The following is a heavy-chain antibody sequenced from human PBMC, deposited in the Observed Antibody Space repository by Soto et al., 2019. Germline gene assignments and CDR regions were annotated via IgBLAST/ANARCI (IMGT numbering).Heavy chain of an antibody. D-gene: IGHD2-2*01. J-gene: IGHJ6*02. V-gene: IGHV3-23*01. CDR1: GFIFQNFV. Sequence: DVQLLETGGGLVQPGGSLRLSCRASGFIFQNFVINWVRQAPGKGLEWVSIIGGTGQYTFYAVSVRGRFTFSRDNSENTVYLEMNSLRAEDTAFSFCAKGGTSHIYGIDVWGPGTTVLVSS. CDR2: IGGTGQYT. CDR3: AKGGTSHIYGIDV.